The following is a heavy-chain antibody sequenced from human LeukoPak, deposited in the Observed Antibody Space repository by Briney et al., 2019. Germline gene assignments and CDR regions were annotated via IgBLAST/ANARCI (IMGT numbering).Heavy chain of an antibody. J-gene: IGHJ4*02. CDR2: IASKTHGGTT. CDR3: ITDLAGVTTVTSPNYYFDY. CDR1: GFTFSNAW. V-gene: IGHV3-15*04. D-gene: IGHD4-17*01. Sequence: GGSLRLSCAASGFTFSNAWMSWVRQAPGKGLEWVGRIASKTHGGTTVYVAPVQGRFTISRDDSRNTLYLQMNSLKTEDTAVYYCITDLAGVTTVTSPNYYFDYWGQGTLVTVSS.